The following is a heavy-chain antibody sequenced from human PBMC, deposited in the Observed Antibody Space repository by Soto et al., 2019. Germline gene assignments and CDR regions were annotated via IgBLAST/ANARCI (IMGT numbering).Heavy chain of an antibody. CDR1: GGTFSSYA. CDR3: ARSLDHYGSGSYSPFDP. D-gene: IGHD3-10*01. CDR2: IIPIFGTA. Sequence: QVQLVQSGAEVKKPGSSVKVSCKASGGTFSSYAISWVRQAPGQGLEWMGGIIPIFGTANYAQKFQGRVTITADESTSTAYMELSSLRSEDTAVYYCARSLDHYGSGSYSPFDPWGQGTLVTVSS. V-gene: IGHV1-69*12. J-gene: IGHJ5*02.